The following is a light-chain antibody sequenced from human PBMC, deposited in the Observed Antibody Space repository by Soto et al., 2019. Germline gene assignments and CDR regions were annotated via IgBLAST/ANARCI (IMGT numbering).Light chain of an antibody. Sequence: EIVLTQSPGTLSLSPGERATLSCRASQSVSSSYLAWYQQKPGQAPRLLIYGASSRATGIPDRFSGSGSGTDFTLTISRLEPEDSAVYYCQQYGSSPWTFGQGT. CDR3: QQYGSSPWT. V-gene: IGKV3-20*01. CDR2: GAS. J-gene: IGKJ1*01. CDR1: QSVSSSY.